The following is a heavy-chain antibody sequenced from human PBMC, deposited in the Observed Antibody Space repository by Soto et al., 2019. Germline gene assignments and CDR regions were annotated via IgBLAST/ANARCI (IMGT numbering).Heavy chain of an antibody. V-gene: IGHV3-74*01. CDR1: GFTFNNYW. CDR2: IKTDGSSP. J-gene: IGHJ4*02. D-gene: IGHD3-10*01. CDR3: ARDRIAGSGSCDN. Sequence: GGSLRLSCAASGFTFNNYWMHWVRQAPGKGLVWVSRIKTDGSSPNYADSVEGRFTISSDSAKNTLYLQMNSLRVEDTAVYYCARDRIAGSGSCDNWGQGTLVTVSS.